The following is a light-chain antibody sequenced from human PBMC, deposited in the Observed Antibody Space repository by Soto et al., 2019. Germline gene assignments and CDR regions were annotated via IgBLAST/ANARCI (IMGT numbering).Light chain of an antibody. V-gene: IGKV3-15*01. CDR1: QSVSNN. J-gene: IGKJ3*01. Sequence: EIVMTRSPATLFVSPAARSTLYCRVSQSVSNNVTWQQQKPGQSPTLLIYGASTGATGISARFSGSGSGTEFTLTISSLQSEDFSVYYCQPYNNWAPTTFG. CDR3: QPYNNWAPTT. CDR2: GAS.